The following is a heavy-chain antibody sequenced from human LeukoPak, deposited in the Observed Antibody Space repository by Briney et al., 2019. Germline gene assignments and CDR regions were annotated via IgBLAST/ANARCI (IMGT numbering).Heavy chain of an antibody. CDR2: IYTSGST. CDR1: GGSISTGSYY. Sequence: SETLSLTCTVSGGSISTGSYYWSWIRQPAGKGLEWIGRIYTSGSTNYSPSLKSRVTISVDTSKNQFSLKLSSVTAADTAVYYRARDLGGYSYGTFDYWGQGTLVTVSS. J-gene: IGHJ4*02. V-gene: IGHV4-61*02. CDR3: ARDLGGYSYGTFDY. D-gene: IGHD5-18*01.